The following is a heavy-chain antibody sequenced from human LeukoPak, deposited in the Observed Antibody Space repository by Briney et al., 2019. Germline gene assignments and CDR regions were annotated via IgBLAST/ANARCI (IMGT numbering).Heavy chain of an antibody. V-gene: IGHV1-2*02. CDR2: INPNSGGT. Sequence: ASVKVSCKASGYTFTGYYMHWVRQAPGQGLEWMGWINPNSGGTNYAQKFQGRVTVTRDTSISTAYMELSRLRSDDTAVYYCARVFLPHYYYYMDVWGKGTTVTVSS. D-gene: IGHD2/OR15-2a*01. CDR1: GYTFTGYY. J-gene: IGHJ6*03. CDR3: ARVFLPHYYYYMDV.